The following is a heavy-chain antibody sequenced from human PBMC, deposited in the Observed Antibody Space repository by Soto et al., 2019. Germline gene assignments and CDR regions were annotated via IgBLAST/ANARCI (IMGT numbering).Heavy chain of an antibody. J-gene: IGHJ4*02. CDR1: GGSISSYY. V-gene: IGHV4-59*01. CDR2: IYYSGST. Sequence: SETLSLTCTVSGGSISSYYWSWIRQPPGKGLEWIGYIYYSGSTNYNPCLKSRVTISVDTSKNQFSLKLSSVTAADTAVYYCAGAVAGIYYFDYWGQGTLVTVSS. D-gene: IGHD6-19*01. CDR3: AGAVAGIYYFDY.